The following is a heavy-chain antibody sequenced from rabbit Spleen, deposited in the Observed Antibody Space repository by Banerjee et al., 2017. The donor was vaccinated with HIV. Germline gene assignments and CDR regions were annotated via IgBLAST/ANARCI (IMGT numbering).Heavy chain of an antibody. CDR2: IYGGSGGST. V-gene: IGHV1S40*01. CDR1: GFSFSDSYY. D-gene: IGHD1-1*01. CDR3: ARDLVGVIGWNFYL. Sequence: QSLEESGGGLVQPEGSLTLTCTASGFSFSDSYYMCWVRQAPGKGLESIACIYGGSGGSTWYASWAKGRFTISKTSSTTVTLRMTSLTAADRAAYFCARDLVGVIGWNFYLWGPGTLVTVS. J-gene: IGHJ4*01.